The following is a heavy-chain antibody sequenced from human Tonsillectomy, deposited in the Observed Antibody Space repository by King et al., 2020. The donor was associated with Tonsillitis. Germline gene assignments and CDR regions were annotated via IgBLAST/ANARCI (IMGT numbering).Heavy chain of an antibody. Sequence: VQLVESGGGLVQPGGSLRLSCAASVFTVSGNYMGWVRQPPGKGLEWVSVIYRGTDTHYADSVQGRFTISADSSKNTLYLQMNSLRTEDTGVYYCARDHHPASYYYMDVWGKGTTVTVSS. J-gene: IGHJ6*03. CDR2: IYRGTDT. CDR3: ARDHHPASYYYMDV. CDR1: VFTVSGNY. V-gene: IGHV3-66*01.